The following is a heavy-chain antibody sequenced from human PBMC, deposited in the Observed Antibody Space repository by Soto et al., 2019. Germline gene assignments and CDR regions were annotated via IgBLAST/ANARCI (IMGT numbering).Heavy chain of an antibody. V-gene: IGHV3-15*01. CDR3: TTDPEYYDFWSGYYGAYYYYGMDV. CDR2: IKSKTDGGTT. Sequence: GGSLRLSCAASGFTFSNAWMSWVRQAPGKGLEWVGRIKSKTDGGTTDYAAPVKGRFTISRDDSKNTLYLQMNSLKTEDTAVYYCTTDPEYYDFWSGYYGAYYYYGMDVWGQGTTVTVSS. CDR1: GFTFSNAW. D-gene: IGHD3-3*01. J-gene: IGHJ6*02.